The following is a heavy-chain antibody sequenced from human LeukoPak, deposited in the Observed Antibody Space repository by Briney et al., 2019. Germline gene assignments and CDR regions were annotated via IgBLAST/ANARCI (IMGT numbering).Heavy chain of an antibody. D-gene: IGHD6-13*01. CDR1: GFTFSDFY. V-gene: IGHV3-11*04. CDR3: AKETAAGGFDY. Sequence: GGSLRLSCAASGFTFSDFYMSWIRQAPGKGLEWVLYISSTSGSTKYYADSVKGRFTISRDNSKNTLYLQTNSLRAEDTAVYYCAKETAAGGFDYWGQGTLVTVSS. CDR2: ISSTSGSTK. J-gene: IGHJ4*02.